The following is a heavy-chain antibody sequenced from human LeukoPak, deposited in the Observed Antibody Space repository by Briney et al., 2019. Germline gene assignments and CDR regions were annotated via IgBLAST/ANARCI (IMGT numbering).Heavy chain of an antibody. CDR2: ISGSGGSM. Sequence: GGSLRLSCAASGFTFSNYAMSWVRQAPGKGLEWVSAISGSGGSMYYADSVKGRFTISRDNSKNTLSLQMNSLRAGDTAVYYCAKDLRVIVVMYYMDVWGKGTTVTVSS. J-gene: IGHJ6*03. CDR1: GFTFSNYA. V-gene: IGHV3-23*01. CDR3: AKDLRVIVVMYYMDV. D-gene: IGHD2-2*01.